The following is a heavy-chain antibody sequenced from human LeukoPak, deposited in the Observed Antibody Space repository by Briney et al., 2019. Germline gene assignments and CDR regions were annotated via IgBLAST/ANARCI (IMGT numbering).Heavy chain of an antibody. CDR2: IYYSGST. D-gene: IGHD3-10*01. Sequence: SETLSLTCIVSGDSISSYHWSWIRQPPGKGLEWIGYIYYSGSTNYNPSLKSRVTISVDTSKNQFSLKLSSVTAADTAVYYCARHGFGGPNLFYYFDYWGQGTLVTVSS. V-gene: IGHV4-59*01. CDR1: GDSISSYH. J-gene: IGHJ4*02. CDR3: ARHGFGGPNLFYYFDY.